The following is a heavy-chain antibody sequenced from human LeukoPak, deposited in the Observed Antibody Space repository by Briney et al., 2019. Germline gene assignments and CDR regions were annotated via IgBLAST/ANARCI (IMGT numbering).Heavy chain of an antibody. V-gene: IGHV5-51*01. CDR3: ARQSCGGDCYSDDAFDI. D-gene: IGHD2-21*02. CDR1: GYSFTSYW. J-gene: IGHJ3*02. Sequence: GESLKLSCKGSGYSFTSYWIGWVRQMPGKGLEWMGIIYPGDSDTRYSPSFQGQVTISADKSISTAYLQWSSLKASDTAMYYCARQSCGGDCYSDDAFDIWGQGTMVTVSS. CDR2: IYPGDSDT.